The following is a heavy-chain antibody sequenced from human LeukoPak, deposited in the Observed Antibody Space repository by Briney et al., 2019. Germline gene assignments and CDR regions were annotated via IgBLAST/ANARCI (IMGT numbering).Heavy chain of an antibody. V-gene: IGHV4-39*07. D-gene: IGHD3-10*01. CDR3: ARDPYYYGSGRADY. CDR1: GGSISSGSYY. CDR2: IYHSGST. J-gene: IGHJ4*02. Sequence: PSETLSLTCTVSGGSISSGSYYWGWIRQPPGKGLEWIGSIYHSGSTYYNPSLKSRVTISVDTSKNQFSLKLSSVTAADTAVYYCARDPYYYGSGRADYWGQGTLVTVSS.